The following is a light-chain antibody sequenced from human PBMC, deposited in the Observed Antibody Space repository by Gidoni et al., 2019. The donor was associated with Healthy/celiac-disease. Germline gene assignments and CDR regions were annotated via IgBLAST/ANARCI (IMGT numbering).Light chain of an antibody. CDR1: QSITTW. Sequence: DNQQTPSPSTLSASVGDRVTITCRASQSITTWLAWYQQKPGKAPKLLIYKASSLEGGVPPRFSGSGSGTEFTLTISSLQPDDFATYYCQQYNTYPWTFGQGTKVEIK. CDR3: QQYNTYPWT. CDR2: KAS. J-gene: IGKJ1*01. V-gene: IGKV1-5*03.